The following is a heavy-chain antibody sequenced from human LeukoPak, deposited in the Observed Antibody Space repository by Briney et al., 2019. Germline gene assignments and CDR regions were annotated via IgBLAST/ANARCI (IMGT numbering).Heavy chain of an antibody. D-gene: IGHD3-10*01. CDR3: VQPTNYFDSGSPPFDY. CDR2: IKQDGSEK. J-gene: IGHJ4*02. V-gene: IGHV3-7*01. Sequence: PGGSLRLSCAASGLTFSNHWMSWVRQAPGKGLEWVANIKQDGSEKYYVDSVKGRFTISRDNAKNSLYLQMNSLRAEDTAVYYCVQPTNYFDSGSPPFDYWGQGTLATVSS. CDR1: GLTFSNHW.